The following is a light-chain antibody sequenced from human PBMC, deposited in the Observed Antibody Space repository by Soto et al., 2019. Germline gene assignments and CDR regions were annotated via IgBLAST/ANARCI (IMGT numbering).Light chain of an antibody. V-gene: IGKV3-15*01. CDR2: GAS. CDR3: QQYNNWPPVT. J-gene: IGKJ5*01. Sequence: ETVMTQSPGTLSVSPGERVTLSCRASQSVSNNLAWYQQRSGQTPRLLIYGASTRSNGVPARFSGSGSGTDVTLTISSLQSEDFAVYYCQQYNNWPPVTFGQGTRLEIK. CDR1: QSVSNN.